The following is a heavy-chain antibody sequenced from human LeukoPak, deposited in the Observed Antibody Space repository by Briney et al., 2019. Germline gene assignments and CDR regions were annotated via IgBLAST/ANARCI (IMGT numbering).Heavy chain of an antibody. CDR3: ARLISSGWYRSYGMDV. D-gene: IGHD6-19*01. V-gene: IGHV3-21*01. J-gene: IGHJ6*02. CDR2: ISSSSSYI. CDR1: GFSFSSYS. Sequence: SGGSPRLSCAASGFSFSSYSMYWVRQAPGKGLEWVSSISSSSSYIYYADSVKGRFTTSRDNAKNSLYLQINSLRAEDTAVYYCARLISSGWYRSYGMDVWGQGTTVTVSS.